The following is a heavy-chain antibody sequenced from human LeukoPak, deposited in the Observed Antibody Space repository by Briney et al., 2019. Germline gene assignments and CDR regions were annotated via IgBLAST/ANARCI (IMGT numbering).Heavy chain of an antibody. D-gene: IGHD1-1*01. CDR2: INPSGGAT. CDR3: TSQTYKESARYYSDY. V-gene: IGHV3-23*01. CDR1: GFTFSSYT. J-gene: IGHJ4*02. Sequence: GGSLRLSCATSGFTFSSYTMTWVRQSPGKGLEWVSIINPSGGATFYADSVKGRFTVFRDNSRNTLFLQMQGLRAEDTAVYYCTSQTYKESARYYSDYWGRGTLVTVSS.